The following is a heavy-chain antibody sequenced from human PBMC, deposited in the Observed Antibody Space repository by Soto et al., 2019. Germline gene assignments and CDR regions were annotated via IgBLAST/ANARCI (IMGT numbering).Heavy chain of an antibody. CDR3: ARPFTSSYLFDY. CDR1: GFSLTSYS. D-gene: IGHD2-2*01. Sequence: EVQLVESGGGLVKPGGSLRLSCAASGFSLTSYSMHWVRQAPGKGLEWVSSLSSSTAYIHYADSVKGRFTISRDNAKNALYLEMNSLRAGDTAVYCCARPFTSSYLFDYWGQGTLVTVSS. V-gene: IGHV3-21*01. CDR2: LSSSTAYI. J-gene: IGHJ4*02.